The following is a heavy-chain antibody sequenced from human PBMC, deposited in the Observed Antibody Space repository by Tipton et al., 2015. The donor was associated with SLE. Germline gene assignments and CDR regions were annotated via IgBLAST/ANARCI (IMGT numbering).Heavy chain of an antibody. CDR1: GGSFSGSY. D-gene: IGHD3-10*01. V-gene: IGHV4-34*12. CDR2: IIHNGST. CDR3: ARHGLRGAPPMRYFQH. J-gene: IGHJ1*01. Sequence: AGLVKPSETLSLTCGVYGGSFSGSYWSWIRQPPGKGLEWIGEIIHNGSTNYNPSLKSRVTISVDTSTNQLSLKLSSVTVADTAVYYCARHGLRGAPPMRYFQHWGQGTLVSVSS.